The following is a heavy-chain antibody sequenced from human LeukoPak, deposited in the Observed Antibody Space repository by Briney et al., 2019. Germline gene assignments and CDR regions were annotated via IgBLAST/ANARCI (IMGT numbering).Heavy chain of an antibody. CDR2: IRSKANSYAT. V-gene: IGHV3-73*01. D-gene: IGHD2-2*01. Sequence: PGGSLRLSCAASGFTFSGSAMHWVRQASGKGLEWVGRIRSKANSYATAYAASVKGGFTISRDDSKNTAYLQMNSLKTEDTAVYYCTRESRRAVPAATYYYYYGMDVWGQGTTVTVSS. J-gene: IGHJ6*02. CDR1: GFTFSGSA. CDR3: TRESRRAVPAATYYYYYGMDV.